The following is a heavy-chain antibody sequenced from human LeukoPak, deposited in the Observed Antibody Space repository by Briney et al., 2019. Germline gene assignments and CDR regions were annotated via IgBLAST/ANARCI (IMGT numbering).Heavy chain of an antibody. D-gene: IGHD5-12*01. CDR3: ARDQDSGYGDAFDI. CDR2: IYSGGTT. CDR1: GFTVSSNY. V-gene: IGHV3-66*01. J-gene: IGHJ3*02. Sequence: GGSLRLSCAASGFTVSSNYMSWVRQAPGKGLEWVSVIYSGGTTYYADSVKGRFTISRDNSKNTLYLQMNSLRAEDTAVYYCARDQDSGYGDAFDIRGQGTMVTVSS.